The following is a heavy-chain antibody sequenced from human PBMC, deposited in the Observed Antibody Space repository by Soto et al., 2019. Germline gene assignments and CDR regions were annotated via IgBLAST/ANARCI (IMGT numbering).Heavy chain of an antibody. V-gene: IGHV3-48*02. D-gene: IGHD6-19*01. CDR2: ITSDTKTI. J-gene: IGHJ4*02. CDR3: ARSVEGHFDY. CDR1: GFKFSIYS. Sequence: EVQLVESGGALVQPGGSLRLSCVASGFKFSIYSMNWIRQAPGKGLEWSAYITSDTKTIKYADSVKGRFTISRDNAKNSVYLQMNNLSDEDTAVYYCARSVEGHFDYWGQGAVVIVSS.